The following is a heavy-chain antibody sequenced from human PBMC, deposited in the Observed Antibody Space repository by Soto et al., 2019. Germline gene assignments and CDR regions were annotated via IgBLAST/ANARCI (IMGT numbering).Heavy chain of an antibody. J-gene: IGHJ4*02. Sequence: PSETLSLTCTVSGGSISSDYWSWIRQPPGKGLEWIGCIYDSGSSSYNPSLESRVTISLDTSKSQFSLKLSSVTAADTAVYYCVSSTVAYYFDYWGQGTLVT. V-gene: IGHV4-59*08. D-gene: IGHD4-17*01. CDR3: VSSTVAYYFDY. CDR1: GGSISSDY. CDR2: IYDSGSS.